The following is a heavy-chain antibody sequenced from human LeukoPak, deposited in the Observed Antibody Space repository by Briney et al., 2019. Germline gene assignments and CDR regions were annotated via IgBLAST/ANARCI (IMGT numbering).Heavy chain of an antibody. J-gene: IGHJ4*02. CDR2: INTNTGNP. D-gene: IGHD6-19*01. V-gene: IGHV7-4-1*02. Sequence: GASVKVSCKASGYTFTSYVMNWVRQAPGQGLEWMGWINTNTGNPTYAQGFTGRFVFSVDTSVSTAYLQISSLQAEDTAVYYCASGWGATHGYHYLDYWGQGTLVTVSS. CDR1: GYTFTSYV. CDR3: ASGWGATHGYHYLDY.